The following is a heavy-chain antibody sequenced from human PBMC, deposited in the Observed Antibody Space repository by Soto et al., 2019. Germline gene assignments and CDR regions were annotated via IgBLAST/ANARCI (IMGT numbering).Heavy chain of an antibody. CDR3: ARRGPGTYFDY. CDR1: GFTFSSYA. CDR2: ISGSGDST. Sequence: EVQLLDSGGGLVQPGGSKRLSCAASGFTFSSYAMNWVRQAPGKGLEWVSVISGSGDSTYYADSVKGRFTISRDNSKNTLYLQMNSLRTEDTAVYYCARRGPGTYFDYWGQGTLVTVSS. V-gene: IGHV3-23*01. D-gene: IGHD6-13*01. J-gene: IGHJ4*02.